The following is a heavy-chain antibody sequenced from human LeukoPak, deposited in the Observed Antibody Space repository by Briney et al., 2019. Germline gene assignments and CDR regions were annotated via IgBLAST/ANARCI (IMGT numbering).Heavy chain of an antibody. CDR2: IYYSGST. J-gene: IGHJ6*02. CDR3: ARVLTQYYYYGMDV. V-gene: IGHV4-59*12. CDR1: GGSISSYY. Sequence: PSETLSLTCTVSGGSISSYYWSWIRQPPGKGLEWIGYIYYSGSTYYNPSLKSRVTISVDTSKNQFSLKLSSVTAADAAVYYCARVLTQYYYYGMDVWGQGTTVTVSS.